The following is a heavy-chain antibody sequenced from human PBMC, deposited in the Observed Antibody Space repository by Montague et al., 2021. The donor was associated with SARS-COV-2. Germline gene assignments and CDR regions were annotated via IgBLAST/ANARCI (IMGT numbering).Heavy chain of an antibody. D-gene: IGHD3-22*01. CDR1: GGSFSDYY. CDR2: INHRGTT. J-gene: IGHJ4*02. CDR3: ARGRQHFNMIVVVMTGGEYYFDF. V-gene: IGHV4-34*01. Sequence: SETLSLTCAVYGGSFSDYYWSWIRQPPEKGLEWIGEINHRGTTKYNPSLKSRVSISLGTSKNQFSLYLSSVTAADTAVYYCARGRQHFNMIVVVMTGGEYYFDFWGQGTLVTVSS.